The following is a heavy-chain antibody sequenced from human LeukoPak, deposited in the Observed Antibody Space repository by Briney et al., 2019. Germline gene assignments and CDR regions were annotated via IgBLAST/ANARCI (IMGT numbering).Heavy chain of an antibody. D-gene: IGHD4-17*01. J-gene: IGHJ4*02. CDR3: ARVGGYDYGDYPLFY. Sequence: AVKVSCKASRGTFSSYTISWVRQAPGQGLEWMGRIIPILGIANYAQKSQGRVTITADKSTSTAYMELSSLRSEDTAVYYCARVGGYDYGDYPLFYWGQGTLVTVSS. CDR1: RGTFSSYT. CDR2: IIPILGIA. V-gene: IGHV1-69*02.